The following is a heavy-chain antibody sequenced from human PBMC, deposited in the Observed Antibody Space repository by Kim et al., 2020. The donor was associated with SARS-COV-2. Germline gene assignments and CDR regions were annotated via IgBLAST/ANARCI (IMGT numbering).Heavy chain of an antibody. D-gene: IGHD6-6*01. J-gene: IGHJ4*02. V-gene: IGHV3-23*01. CDR1: GFTFSSYA. Sequence: GGSLRLSCAASGFTFSSYAMSWVRQAPGKGLEWVSAISGSGGSTYYADSVKGRFTISRDNSKNTLYLQMNSLRAEDTAVYYCAKDLGAARSVGPWFSFYYWGQGTLVTVSS. CDR2: ISGSGGST. CDR3: AKDLGAARSVGPWFSFYY.